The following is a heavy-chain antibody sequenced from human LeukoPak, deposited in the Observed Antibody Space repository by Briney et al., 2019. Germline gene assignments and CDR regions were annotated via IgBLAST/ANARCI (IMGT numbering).Heavy chain of an antibody. CDR2: IIPIFGTA. J-gene: IGHJ4*02. V-gene: IGHV1-69*13. Sequence: SVKVCCKASGYTFSSYDISCVRQAPGQWLEWMGGIIPIFGTANYAQKFQGRVTITADESTSTAYMELSSLRSEDTAVYYCARCLDSYGYLARYWGQGTLVTVSS. D-gene: IGHD5-18*01. CDR3: ARCLDSYGYLARY. CDR1: GYTFSSYD.